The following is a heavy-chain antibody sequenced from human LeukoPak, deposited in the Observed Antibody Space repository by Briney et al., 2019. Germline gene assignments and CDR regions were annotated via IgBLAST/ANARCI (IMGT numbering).Heavy chain of an antibody. Sequence: SETLSLTCTVSGGSISSYYWSWIRQPPGKGLEWIGYIYYSGSTNYNPPLKSRVTISVDTSKNQFSLKLSSVTAADAAVRHRPRVADTSGYYYGLEYYFDYWGQGTLVTVSS. J-gene: IGHJ4*02. D-gene: IGHD3-22*01. V-gene: IGHV4-59*01. CDR1: GGSISSYY. CDR3: PRVADTSGYYYGLEYYFDY. CDR2: IYYSGST.